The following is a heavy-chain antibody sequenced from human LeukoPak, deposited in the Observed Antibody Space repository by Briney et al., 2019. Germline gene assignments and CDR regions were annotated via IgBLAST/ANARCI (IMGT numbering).Heavy chain of an antibody. Sequence: SETLSLTCTVSGGSISSYYWSWIRQPPGKGLEWIGYIYTSGSTNYNPSLNSRVTISVDTSKNQFSLKLSSVTAADTAVYYCARHREEYQLLIGWFDPWGQGTLVTVSS. V-gene: IGHV4-4*09. CDR2: IYTSGST. CDR1: GGSISSYY. D-gene: IGHD2-2*01. CDR3: ARHREEYQLLIGWFDP. J-gene: IGHJ5*02.